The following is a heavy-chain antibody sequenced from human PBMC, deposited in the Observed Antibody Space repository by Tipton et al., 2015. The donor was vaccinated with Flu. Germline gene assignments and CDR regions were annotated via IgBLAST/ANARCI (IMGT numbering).Heavy chain of an antibody. CDR2: INQDGSEK. CDR3: SISLNS. V-gene: IGHV3-7*01. J-gene: IGHJ4*02. CDR1: GFTVSNNY. Sequence: VQLVQSGGGLIQPGGSLRLSCAASGFTVSNNYMSWVRQAPGKGLEWVANINQDGSEKYYVDSVKGRFTISRDNAKNSLYLQLNSLRAEDTAVYYCSISLNSWGQGTLVTVSS.